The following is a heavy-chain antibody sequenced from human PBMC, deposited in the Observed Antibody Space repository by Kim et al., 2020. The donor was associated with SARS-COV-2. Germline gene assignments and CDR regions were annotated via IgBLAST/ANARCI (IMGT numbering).Heavy chain of an antibody. CDR2: IVHTGGI. Sequence: SETLSLTCAVYGESFRAYYWTWVRQPPGKGLEWIGEIVHTGGISYNPTLKSRVSISADTSKSQISLRLTSVTAADTAVYYCARVLGSWTTFYFRYNYYGMDLWGQGTTVTVSS. CDR3: ARVLGSWTTFYFRYNYYGMDL. V-gene: IGHV4-34*12. J-gene: IGHJ6*02. CDR1: GESFRAYY. D-gene: IGHD4-17*01.